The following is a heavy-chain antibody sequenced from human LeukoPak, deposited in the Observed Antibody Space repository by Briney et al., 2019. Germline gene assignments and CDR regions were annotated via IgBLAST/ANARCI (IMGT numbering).Heavy chain of an antibody. CDR1: GFTFSSFW. D-gene: IGHD3-16*01. CDR3: EGGTY. Sequence: GGSLRLSCAAPGFTFSSFWMNWVRQAPGKGLEWVANIKQDGSETYYVDSVRGRFTVSRDNAKNSLFLQMNSLRAEDTAVYYCEGGTYWGQGTLVTVSS. V-gene: IGHV3-7*02. J-gene: IGHJ4*02. CDR2: IKQDGSET.